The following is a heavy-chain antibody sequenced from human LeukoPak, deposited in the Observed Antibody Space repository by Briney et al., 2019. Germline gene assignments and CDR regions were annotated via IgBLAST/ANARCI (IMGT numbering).Heavy chain of an antibody. J-gene: IGHJ4*02. V-gene: IGHV3-21*01. Sequence: GGSLRLSCTASGFTFSTYSMNWVRQAPGRGLEWVSSISSTSSYIYYADSLKGRFTISRDNAKNSLYLQMNSLRAEDTAVYYCARDLRGLPFDYWGQGTLVTVSS. CDR2: ISSTSSYI. CDR1: GFTFSTYS. D-gene: IGHD3/OR15-3a*01. CDR3: ARDLRGLPFDY.